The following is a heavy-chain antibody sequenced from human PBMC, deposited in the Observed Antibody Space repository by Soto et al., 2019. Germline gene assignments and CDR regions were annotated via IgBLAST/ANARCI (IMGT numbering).Heavy chain of an antibody. D-gene: IGHD6-19*01. Sequence: SETLSLTCTVSGGSVGSGSDYWSWIRQPPGKGLERIGYIYYSGSTNYNPSLKSRVTISVDTSKNQFSLKLSSVTAADTAVYYCARDSGWSKYYFDYWGQGTLVTVSS. CDR1: GGSVGSGSDY. J-gene: IGHJ4*02. V-gene: IGHV4-61*01. CDR3: ARDSGWSKYYFDY. CDR2: IYYSGST.